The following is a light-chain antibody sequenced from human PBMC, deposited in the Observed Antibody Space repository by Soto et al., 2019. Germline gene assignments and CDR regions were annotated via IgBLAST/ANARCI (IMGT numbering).Light chain of an antibody. J-gene: IGKJ4*01. CDR3: QQYDSGPPLT. Sequence: EIVMTQSPATLSVSPGERATLSCRASQSVSSNLAWYQHKPGQAPRLLIYGASTRPTGIPARFSGSGSGTEFTLTISGLQSEDFAVYYCQQYDSGPPLTFGGGTKVDIK. CDR2: GAS. V-gene: IGKV3-15*01. CDR1: QSVSSN.